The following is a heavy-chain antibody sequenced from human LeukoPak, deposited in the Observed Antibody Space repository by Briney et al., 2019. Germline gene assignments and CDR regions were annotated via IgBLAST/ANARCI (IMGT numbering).Heavy chain of an antibody. V-gene: IGHV3-7*01. D-gene: IGHD4-17*01. J-gene: IGHJ3*02. CDR3: VRDQGTTVTSYAFDM. CDR1: GFIFSAYW. CDR2: IKQDGSEK. Sequence: GGSLRLSCAASGFIFSAYWMTWVRQAPGKGLEWVANIKQDGSEKYYLDSMKGRLTISRDNAKNSLYLEANSLRVEDTAIYYCVRDQGTTVTSYAFDMWGRGTKVTVSS.